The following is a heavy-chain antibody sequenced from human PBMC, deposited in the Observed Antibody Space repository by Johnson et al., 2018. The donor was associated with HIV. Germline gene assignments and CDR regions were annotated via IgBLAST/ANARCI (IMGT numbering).Heavy chain of an antibody. V-gene: IGHV3-30*04. Sequence: QVQLVESGGGLVQPGGSLRLSCAASGFTFRNYAMHWVRQAPGKGLEWVAVISYDGSNKYYADSVKGRFTISRDNSKNTLSLQMNSPRVDDTAIYYCARVRAGRENAFDIWGQGTMVTVSS. J-gene: IGHJ3*02. CDR2: ISYDGSNK. D-gene: IGHD1-26*01. CDR1: GFTFRNYA. CDR3: ARVRAGRENAFDI.